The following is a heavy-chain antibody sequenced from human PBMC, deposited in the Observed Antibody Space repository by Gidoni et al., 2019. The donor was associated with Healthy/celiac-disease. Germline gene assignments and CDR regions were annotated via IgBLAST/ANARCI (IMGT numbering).Heavy chain of an antibody. Sequence: QVQLQESGPGLVKPSETLSLTCTVSGCSISSYYWSWIRQPPGKGLEWIGYIYYSGSTNYNPSLKSRVTISVDTSKNQFSLKLSSVTAADTAVYYCARCIAAAGTPALDVWGQGTTVTVSS. CDR3: ARCIAAAGTPALDV. D-gene: IGHD6-13*01. CDR1: GCSISSYY. V-gene: IGHV4-59*08. J-gene: IGHJ6*02. CDR2: IYYSGST.